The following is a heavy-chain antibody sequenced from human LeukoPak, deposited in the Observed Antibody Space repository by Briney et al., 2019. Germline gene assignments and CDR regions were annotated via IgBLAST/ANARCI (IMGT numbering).Heavy chain of an antibody. V-gene: IGHV4-39*07. J-gene: IGHJ4*02. CDR2: IYYSGST. CDR1: GGSISSRTYY. CDR3: ARLVRSSSPPPVYFDY. Sequence: SETLSLTCTVSGGSISSRTYYWGWIRQPPGKGLEWIGSIYYSGSTYYNPALKSRVTISVDTSKNQFSLKLRSVTAADTAVYYCARLVRSSSPPPVYFDYWGQGTLVTVSS. D-gene: IGHD6-6*01.